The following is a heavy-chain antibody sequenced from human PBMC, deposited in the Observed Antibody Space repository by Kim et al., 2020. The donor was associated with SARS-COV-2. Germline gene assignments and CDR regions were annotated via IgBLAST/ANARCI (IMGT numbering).Heavy chain of an antibody. CDR2: ISYDGCNK. CDR1: GFTFSSYG. V-gene: IGHV3-33*05. J-gene: IGHJ3*02. Sequence: GGSLRLSCAASGFTFSSYGMHWVRQAPGKGLEWVAVISYDGCNKYYADSVKGRFTISRDNSKNTLYLQMNSLRAEDTAVYYCARRRDYYDSSGPKPGGDAFDIWGQGTMVTVSS. CDR3: ARRRDYYDSSGPKPGGDAFDI. D-gene: IGHD3-22*01.